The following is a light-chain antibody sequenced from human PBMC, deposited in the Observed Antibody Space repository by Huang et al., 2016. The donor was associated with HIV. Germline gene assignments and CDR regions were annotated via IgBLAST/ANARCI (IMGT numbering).Light chain of an antibody. CDR1: QSVNSN. J-gene: IGKJ1*01. CDR3: QQYNNWGT. V-gene: IGKV3-15*01. Sequence: IVMTQSPATVSVSPGERATLSCRASQSVNSNLAWYQQKPGQGPRLLIYGASTRATGIPARFSGSGSGTEFTLTISSLQSEDSAVYYCQQYNNWGTFGQGTKVEIK. CDR2: GAS.